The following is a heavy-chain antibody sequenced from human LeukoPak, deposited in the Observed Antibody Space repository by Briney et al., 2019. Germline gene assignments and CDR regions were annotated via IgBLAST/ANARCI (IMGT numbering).Heavy chain of an antibody. J-gene: IGHJ4*02. CDR2: INSGGSTI. CDR3: VRGTNTYRY. D-gene: IGHD2/OR15-2a*01. CDR1: GFIFSDYY. Sequence: GGSLRLSCAASGFIFSDYYMSWIRQAPGKGLEWVSSINSGGSTIYYADPVKGRFTISRDNAKNFLYLQMNSLRAEDSAVYYCVRGTNTYRYWGQGILVTVSS. V-gene: IGHV3-11*01.